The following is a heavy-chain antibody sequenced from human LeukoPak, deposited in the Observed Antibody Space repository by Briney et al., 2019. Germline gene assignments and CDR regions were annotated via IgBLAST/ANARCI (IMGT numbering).Heavy chain of an antibody. CDR3: ARGPSSSSWSRFDP. CDR1: GFTRNSYN. CDR2: ISSSGTK. D-gene: IGHD6-13*01. J-gene: IGHJ5*02. Sequence: GGSLRLSCSASGFTRNSYNMNGVRQAPGKGREGGSCISSSGTKYYADSVKGRFTTSRDNGKSSLFLEMNSLRDEDTAVYYCARGPSSSSWSRFDPWGQGTLVTVSS. V-gene: IGHV3-48*02.